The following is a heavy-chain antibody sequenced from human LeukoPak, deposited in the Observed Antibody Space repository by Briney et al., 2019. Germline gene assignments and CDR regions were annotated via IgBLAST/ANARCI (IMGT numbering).Heavy chain of an antibody. Sequence: GGSLRLSCAASGFTFSSYWMSWVRQAPGKGLEWVANIKQDGSEKYYVDSVKGRFTISRDNAKNSLYLQMNSLRAEDTAVYYCARTMSLFRDITGTTFFEDHYYHYMDVWGKGTTVTVSS. CDR3: ARTMSLFRDITGTTFFEDHYYHYMDV. J-gene: IGHJ6*03. V-gene: IGHV3-7*01. CDR1: GFTFSSYW. CDR2: IKQDGSEK. D-gene: IGHD1-7*01.